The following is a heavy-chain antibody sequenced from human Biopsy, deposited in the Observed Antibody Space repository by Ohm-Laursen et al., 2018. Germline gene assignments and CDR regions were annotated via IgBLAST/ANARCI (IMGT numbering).Heavy chain of an antibody. CDR1: GGSVSSGSHY. CDR3: ARHAPSYSGSYWRYFDL. Sequence: GTLSLTWTVSGGSVSSGSHYWSWIRQPPGKGLEWIGYIYYTGSTNYNPSLKSRVTISVDTSMNHLSLRLTSVTAADTAVYYCARHAPSYSGSYWRYFDLWGRGTLVTVSS. D-gene: IGHD1-26*01. CDR2: IYYTGST. V-gene: IGHV4-61*03. J-gene: IGHJ2*01.